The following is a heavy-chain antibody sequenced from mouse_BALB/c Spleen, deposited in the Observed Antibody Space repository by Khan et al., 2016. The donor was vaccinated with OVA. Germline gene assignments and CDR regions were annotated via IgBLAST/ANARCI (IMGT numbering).Heavy chain of an antibody. CDR1: GFTFSTDD. Sequence: EVKVVESGGGLVKPGGSLKLSCAASGFTFSTDDMSWVRQTPEERQEGGATISSDGDYTYYPDTVTGRITISRDNAKNTRYLQMSSLRSEDTAMYCSACAPYGNFAYWGQGTLVTVSA. CDR3: ACAPYGNFAY. CDR2: ISSDGDYT. D-gene: IGHD2-1*01. V-gene: IGHV5-9-3*01. J-gene: IGHJ3*01.